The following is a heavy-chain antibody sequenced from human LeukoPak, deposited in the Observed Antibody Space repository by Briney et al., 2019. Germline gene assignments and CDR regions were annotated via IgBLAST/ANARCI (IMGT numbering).Heavy chain of an antibody. Sequence: PGGSLRLSCAASGFTFSSYGMHWVRQAPGKGLEWVAVISYDGSDKYYADSVKGRFTISRDNSKNTLYLQMNSLRAEDTAVYYCAKGERYYDSRCFDYWGQGTLVTVSS. CDR1: GFTFSSYG. V-gene: IGHV3-30*18. CDR2: ISYDGSDK. D-gene: IGHD3-22*01. J-gene: IGHJ4*02. CDR3: AKGERYYDSRCFDY.